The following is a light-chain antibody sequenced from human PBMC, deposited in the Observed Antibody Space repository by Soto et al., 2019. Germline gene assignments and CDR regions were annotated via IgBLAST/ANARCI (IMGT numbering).Light chain of an antibody. CDR1: QDIKNY. V-gene: IGKV1-33*01. CDR3: QQYDSLPYT. CDR2: DSS. Sequence: DIQMTQSPSSLSAFVGNRVTITCQANQDIKNYLNWYQQKAGKAPKLLIYDSSTLETGVPSRFSGRGYGTDFTFTIISLQPEDTGTYYCQQYDSLPYTFSQGTKLEIK. J-gene: IGKJ2*01.